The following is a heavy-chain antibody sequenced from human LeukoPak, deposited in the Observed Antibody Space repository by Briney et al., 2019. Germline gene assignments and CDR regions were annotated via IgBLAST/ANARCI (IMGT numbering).Heavy chain of an antibody. CDR2: INANGINT. CDR3: ARDGRFGGFDY. J-gene: IGHJ4*02. CDR1: GFAFNFYA. V-gene: IGHV3-23*01. D-gene: IGHD3-10*01. Sequence: GGSLRLSCAASGFAFNFYAMSWVRQAPGKGLQWVSTINANGINTYYADSVRGRFTISRDNSKDTLYLQLNSLRAEDTAVYYCARDGRFGGFDYWGQGTLVTVSS.